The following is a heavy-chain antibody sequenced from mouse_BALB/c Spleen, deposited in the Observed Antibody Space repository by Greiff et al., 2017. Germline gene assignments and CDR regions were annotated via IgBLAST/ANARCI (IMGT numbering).Heavy chain of an antibody. V-gene: IGHV2-2*02. Sequence: QVQLQQSGPGLVQPSQSLSITCTVSGFSLTSYGVHWVRQSPGKGLEWLGVIWSGGSTDYNAAFISRLSISKDNSKSQVFFKMNSLQANDTAIYYCARFQGYYAMDYWGQGTSVTVSS. CDR3: ARFQGYYAMDY. CDR2: IWSGGST. J-gene: IGHJ4*01. CDR1: GFSLTSYG.